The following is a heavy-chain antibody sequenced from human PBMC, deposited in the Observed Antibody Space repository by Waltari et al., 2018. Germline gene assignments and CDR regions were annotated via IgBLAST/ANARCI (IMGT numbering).Heavy chain of an antibody. CDR2: LHPGDSDL. J-gene: IGHJ4*02. CDR1: GYSFTDNW. Sequence: EVQLVQSGAEVKKPGESLKISCEVSGYSFTDNWIAWVRQKPGKGLEWMGILHPGDSDLRYSPSFEGHVAISDDNSINTAYLEWSSLKASDTAIYYCARHNTPFDGLDYTLKVPPPIDDWGQGTLVTVSS. D-gene: IGHD5-12*01. V-gene: IGHV5-51*01. CDR3: ARHNTPFDGLDYTLKVPPPIDD.